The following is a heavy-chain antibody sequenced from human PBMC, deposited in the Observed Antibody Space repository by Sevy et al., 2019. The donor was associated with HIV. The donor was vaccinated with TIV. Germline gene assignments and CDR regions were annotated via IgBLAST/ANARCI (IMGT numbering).Heavy chain of an antibody. CDR1: GFTFSNYA. CDR2: IWSDGAYQ. Sequence: GESLKISCAATGFTFSNYAMHWVRQAPGKGMGWVAIIWSDGAYQYHGDSVKGRFTISRDNSKNTSYLQMNNVRVEDTAVYYCARGGYYYDHAAYYALDSWGQGTLVTVSS. J-gene: IGHJ5*01. D-gene: IGHD3-22*01. V-gene: IGHV3-33*01. CDR3: ARGGYYYDHAAYYALDS.